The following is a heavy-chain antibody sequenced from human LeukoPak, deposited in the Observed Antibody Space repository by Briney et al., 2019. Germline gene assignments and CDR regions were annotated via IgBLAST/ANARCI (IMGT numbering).Heavy chain of an antibody. V-gene: IGHV1-2*02. D-gene: IGHD3-3*01. Sequence: ASVKVSCKASGYTFTGYYMHWVRQAPGQGLEWMGWINPNSGGTNYAQKFQGRVTMTRDTSISTAYMELSRLRSDDTAVYYCARDLGFWSGYYIDYWGQGTLVTVSS. CDR2: INPNSGGT. CDR3: ARDLGFWSGYYIDY. J-gene: IGHJ4*02. CDR1: GYTFTGYY.